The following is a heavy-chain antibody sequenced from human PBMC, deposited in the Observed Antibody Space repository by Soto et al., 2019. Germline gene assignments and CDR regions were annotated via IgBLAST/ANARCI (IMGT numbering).Heavy chain of an antibody. V-gene: IGHV4-61*01. CDR3: ARRTGYSSSWPRFDP. CDR2: TSNSGSA. D-gene: IGHD6-13*01. CDR1: GGSVNSGTDY. Sequence: SETLSLTCTVSGGSVNSGTDYWSWIRQPPGKGLEWIGYTSNSGSAKYNPSLKSRVTITTDTSKNQFSLKLSSVTAADTAVYYCARRTGYSSSWPRFDPWGQGTLVTVSS. J-gene: IGHJ5*02.